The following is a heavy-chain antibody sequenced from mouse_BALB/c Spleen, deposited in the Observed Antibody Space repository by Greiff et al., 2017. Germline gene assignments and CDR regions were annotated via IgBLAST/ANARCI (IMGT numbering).Heavy chain of an antibody. V-gene: IGHV5-12-1*01. J-gene: IGHJ4*01. CDR2: ISSGGGST. Sequence: EVMLVESGGGLVKPGGSLKLSCAASGFAFSSYDMSWVRQTPEKRLEWVAYISSGGGSTYYPDTVKGRFTISRDNAKNTLYLQMSSLKSEDTAMYYCARHAYYYGSSYDYAMDYWGQGTSVTVSS. CDR3: ARHAYYYGSSYDYAMDY. D-gene: IGHD1-1*01. CDR1: GFAFSSYD.